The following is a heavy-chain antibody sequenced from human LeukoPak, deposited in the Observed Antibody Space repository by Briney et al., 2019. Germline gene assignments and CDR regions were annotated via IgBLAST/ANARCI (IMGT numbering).Heavy chain of an antibody. CDR3: TRVHRLEWLSLFYFDY. J-gene: IGHJ4*02. Sequence: GGSLRLSCTAPGFTFGDYAMSWVRQAPGKGLEWVGFIRSKAYGGITEYAASVKGRFTISRDDSKSIAYLQMNSLKTEDTAVYYCTRVHRLEWLSLFYFDYWGQGTLVTVSS. CDR1: GFTFGDYA. CDR2: IRSKAYGGIT. D-gene: IGHD3-3*01. V-gene: IGHV3-49*04.